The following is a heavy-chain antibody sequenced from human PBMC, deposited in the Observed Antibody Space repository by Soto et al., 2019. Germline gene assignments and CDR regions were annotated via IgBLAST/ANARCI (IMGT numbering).Heavy chain of an antibody. Sequence: TLSLTCAVSGGSISSGGYSWSWIRQPPGKGLEWIGYIYHSGSTNYNPSLKSRVTISVDTSKNQFSLKLSSVTAADTAVYYCARRYGSDFEDWGEGTRVNVAS. CDR2: IYHSGST. V-gene: IGHV4-30-2*01. CDR3: ARRYGSDFED. CDR1: GGSISSGGYS. D-gene: IGHD1-26*01. J-gene: IGHJ4*02.